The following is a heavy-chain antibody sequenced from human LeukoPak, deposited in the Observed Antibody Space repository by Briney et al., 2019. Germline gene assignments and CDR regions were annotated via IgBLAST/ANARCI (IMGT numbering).Heavy chain of an antibody. V-gene: IGHV3-74*01. CDR1: GFSLSTYW. J-gene: IGHJ4*02. CDR2: INTAGSNT. D-gene: IGHD1-26*01. CDR3: ARVKSGSSGLWDS. Sequence: GGSLRLSCVVSGFSLSTYWMHWVRPPPGKGRVWVSRINTAGSNTNYAASVKGRCTISRDSARNTVFLQMNSLRADDTAVYYCARVKSGSSGLWDSWGQGTLVTVSS.